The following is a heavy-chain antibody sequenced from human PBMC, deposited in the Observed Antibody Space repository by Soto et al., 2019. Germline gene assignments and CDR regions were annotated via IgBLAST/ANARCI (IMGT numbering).Heavy chain of an antibody. D-gene: IGHD2-15*01. CDR1: GFSLSTSGVG. Sequence: QITLKESGPTLVKPTQTLTLTCTFSGFSLSTSGVGVGWIRQPPGKALEWLALIYWDDDKRYSPSLKSRLTITKYTSKNQVVLTMTNMDPVDTATYYCAHSPSYCSGGSCYSGFDYWGQGTLVTVSS. J-gene: IGHJ4*02. CDR3: AHSPSYCSGGSCYSGFDY. CDR2: IYWDDDK. V-gene: IGHV2-5*02.